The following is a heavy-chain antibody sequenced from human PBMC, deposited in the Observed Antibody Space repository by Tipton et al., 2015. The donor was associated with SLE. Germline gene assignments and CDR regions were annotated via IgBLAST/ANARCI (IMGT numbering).Heavy chain of an antibody. V-gene: IGHV4-59*12. J-gene: IGHJ4*02. D-gene: IGHD1-26*01. CDR3: ARGRELPYGDFDY. Sequence: LRLSCAVYGGSFSGYYWSWIRQPPGKGLEWIGYIYYSGSTNYNPSLKSRVTISVDTSKNQFSLKLSSVTAADTAVYYCARGRELPYGDFDYWGQGTLVTVSS. CDR2: IYYSGST. CDR1: GGSFSGYY.